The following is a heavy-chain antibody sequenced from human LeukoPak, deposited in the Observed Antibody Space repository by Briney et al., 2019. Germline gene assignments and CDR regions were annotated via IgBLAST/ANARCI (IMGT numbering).Heavy chain of an antibody. Sequence: GRSLRLSCAASRFTFSTYAMHWVRQAPGKGLEWVAIISFDGSNKYYADSVKGRFTISRDNSKNTLFLQMNSLRDEDTAVYYCAREETGTTLNWFDPWGQGTLVTVSS. CDR2: ISFDGSNK. CDR1: RFTFSTYA. D-gene: IGHD4-17*01. J-gene: IGHJ5*02. V-gene: IGHV3-30*04. CDR3: AREETGTTLNWFDP.